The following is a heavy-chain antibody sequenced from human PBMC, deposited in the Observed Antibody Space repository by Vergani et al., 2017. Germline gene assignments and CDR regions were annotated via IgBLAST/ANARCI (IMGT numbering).Heavy chain of an antibody. CDR1: GFTFSSYW. CDR3: ARDFTKGQYYLED. Sequence: EVQLVESGGGLVQPGGSLRLSCAASGFTFSSYWMHWVRQAPGKGLVGVSRINSDGSSKSYADSVKGRFTISRDHAKNTLYLQKNRLRAEDTAVYYCARDFTKGQYYLEDWGQGSLGTVSS. J-gene: IGHJ4*02. CDR2: INSDGSSK. V-gene: IGHV3-74*01.